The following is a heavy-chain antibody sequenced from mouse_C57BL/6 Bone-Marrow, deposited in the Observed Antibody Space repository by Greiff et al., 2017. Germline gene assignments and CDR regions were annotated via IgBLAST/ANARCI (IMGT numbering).Heavy chain of an antibody. D-gene: IGHD1-1*01. J-gene: IGHJ2*01. CDR2: IGPGSGST. Sequence: QVQLQQSGAELVKPGASVKISCKASGYTFTDYYINWVKQRPGQGLEWIGKIGPGSGSTYYNEKFKGKATLTADKSSSTAYMQLSSLTSEDSAVYFCARSYYYGSSSRDYFDYWGQGTTLTVSS. V-gene: IGHV1-77*01. CDR1: GYTFTDYY. CDR3: ARSYYYGSSSRDYFDY.